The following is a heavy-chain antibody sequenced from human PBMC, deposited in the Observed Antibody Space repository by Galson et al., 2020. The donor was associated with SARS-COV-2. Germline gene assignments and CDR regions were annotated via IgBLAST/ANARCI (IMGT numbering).Heavy chain of an antibody. Sequence: KMSGPTLVKPTQTLTLTCTFSGFSPSTSGVGVGWIRQPPGKALEWLALIYWDDDKRYSPPLKSRLTITKDTSKNQVVLTMTNMDPVDTATYYCAHYSPLYFFDYWGQGTLVTVSS. CDR3: AHYSPLYFFDY. D-gene: IGHD2-15*01. CDR1: GFSPSTSGVG. CDR2: IYWDDDK. V-gene: IGHV2-5*02. J-gene: IGHJ4*02.